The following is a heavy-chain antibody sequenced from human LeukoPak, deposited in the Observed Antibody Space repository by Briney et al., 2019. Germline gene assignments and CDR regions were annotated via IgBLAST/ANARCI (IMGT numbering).Heavy chain of an antibody. Sequence: GGTLRLSCASSGFIFSSYGMSWVRQAPGKGLEWVSAISGSGGSTYYADSVKGRFTISRDNSKNTLYLQMNSLRAEDTAVYYCAKEFPAQNDYWGQGTLVTVSS. CDR3: AKEFPAQNDY. V-gene: IGHV3-23*01. CDR1: GFIFSSYG. J-gene: IGHJ4*02. CDR2: ISGSGGST.